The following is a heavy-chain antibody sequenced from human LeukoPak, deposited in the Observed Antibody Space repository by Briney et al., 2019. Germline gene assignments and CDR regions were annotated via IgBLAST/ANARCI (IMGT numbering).Heavy chain of an antibody. CDR1: GGTFNSFA. CDR2: IIPILGIA. D-gene: IGHD6-6*01. V-gene: IGHV1-69*04. CDR3: ATDLGTAALDY. J-gene: IGHJ4*02. Sequence: SVKVSCKASGGTFNSFAISWVRQAPGQGLEWMGRIIPILGIANYAQKFQGRVTITADKSTSTAYMELSSLRSEDTAVYYCATDLGTAALDYWGQGTLVTVSS.